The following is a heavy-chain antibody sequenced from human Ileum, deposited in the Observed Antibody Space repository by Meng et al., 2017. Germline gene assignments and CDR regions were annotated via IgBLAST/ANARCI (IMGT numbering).Heavy chain of an antibody. CDR3: AISDWFDP. D-gene: IGHD3-16*02. CDR2: IKYDGTST. CDR1: GLTFSNYW. Sequence: VLLVEAGGVLGRPGASLRRSCVVSGLTFSNYWMHWVRQVPGKGLVWVSRIKYDGTSTYYADSVRGRFTISRDNAKNTLYLQMNSLRAEDTAVYYCAISDWFDPWGQGTLVTVSS. J-gene: IGHJ5*02. V-gene: IGHV3-74*01.